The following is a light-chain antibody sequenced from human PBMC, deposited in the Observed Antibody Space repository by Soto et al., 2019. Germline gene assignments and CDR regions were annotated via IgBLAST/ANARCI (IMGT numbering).Light chain of an antibody. V-gene: IGLV1-40*01. Sequence: QSVLTQPPSVSGAPGQRVTISCTGSTSNIGAGYVVHWYQQLPGTAPKLLIYGNSIRPSGVPDRFSGSKSGSSASLAITGLQAEDEADYYCQSYDSSLSDSTVFGGGTKVTVL. J-gene: IGLJ2*01. CDR3: QSYDSSLSDSTV. CDR2: GNS. CDR1: TSNIGAGYV.